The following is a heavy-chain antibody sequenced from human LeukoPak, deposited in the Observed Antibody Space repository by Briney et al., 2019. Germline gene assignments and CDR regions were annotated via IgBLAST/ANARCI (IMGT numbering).Heavy chain of an antibody. Sequence: GESLRISCKGSGYSFPNYWVGWVRQMPGKGLEWMGIIYPGDSDTRYSPSFQGQVTISADKSISTAYLQWSSLKASDTAMYYCARLTSGDGPGFWGQGTLVTVSS. V-gene: IGHV5-51*01. CDR1: GYSFPNYW. CDR3: ARLTSGDGPGF. CDR2: IYPGDSDT. J-gene: IGHJ4*02. D-gene: IGHD3-3*01.